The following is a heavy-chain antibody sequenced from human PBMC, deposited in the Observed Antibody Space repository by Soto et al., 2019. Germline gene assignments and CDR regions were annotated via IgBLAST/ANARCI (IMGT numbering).Heavy chain of an antibody. CDR1: GFTFSNYG. J-gene: IGHJ4*02. V-gene: IGHV3-30*18. CDR2: ISNGGSNK. Sequence: QVQLLESGGGVVQPGRSLRLSCVASGFTFSNYGMHWVRQAPGKGLEWVAVISNGGSNKYYADSVKGRFTISRDNSNNTPYLQMNSLRAKNTAVYYCAKDLWFGESLKYYFDYWGQGILVTVSS. CDR3: AKDLWFGESLKYYFDY. D-gene: IGHD3-10*01.